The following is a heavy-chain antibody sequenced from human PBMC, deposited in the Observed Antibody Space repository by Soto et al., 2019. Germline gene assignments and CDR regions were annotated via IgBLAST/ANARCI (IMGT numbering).Heavy chain of an antibody. CDR3: ARHRHPRGTVGATSPLDP. CDR1: GFSVSSNY. V-gene: IGHV3-53*01. CDR2: HYSGGST. D-gene: IGHD1-26*01. J-gene: IGHJ5*02. Sequence: DVQLVESGGGLVQPGGSLRLSCAISGFSVSSNYLSWVRQAPGKGLEWVSVHYSGGSTYYADSVQGRFTISRDKNNNTLYLQMRRVRAEDTAVYFCARHRHPRGTVGATSPLDPWGQGTQVTVSS.